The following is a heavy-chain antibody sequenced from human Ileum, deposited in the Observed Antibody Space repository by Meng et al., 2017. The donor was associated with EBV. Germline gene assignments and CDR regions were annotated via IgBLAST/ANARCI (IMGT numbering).Heavy chain of an antibody. CDR3: ARGSGAGGRDWFDP. Sequence: QGPLVQSGAEVKKPGASVKVSCKASGYTFINHDIDWFRQAPGQGLEWMGWMNSNSGNTGYGQKFQDRVTMTRNTSISTAYMELSSLTSEDTALYYCARGSGAGGRDWFDPWGQGTLVTVSS. J-gene: IGHJ5*02. CDR2: MNSNSGNT. CDR1: GYTFINHD. V-gene: IGHV1-8*02. D-gene: IGHD3-16*01.